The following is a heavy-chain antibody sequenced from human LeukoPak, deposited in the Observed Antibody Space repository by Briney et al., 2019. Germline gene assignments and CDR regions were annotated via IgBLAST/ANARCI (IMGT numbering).Heavy chain of an antibody. CDR1: GYTFMNYG. CDR3: ARGSGLIGWYYFDY. D-gene: IGHD3-3*01. Sequence: ASVKVSCKTSGYTFMNYGITWVRQAPGQGLEWMGWISAYNGDTNYAQKLQGRVTMTTDTSTSTAYMELRSLRSDDTAVYYCARGSGLIGWYYFDYWGQGTLVTVSS. V-gene: IGHV1-18*01. J-gene: IGHJ4*02. CDR2: ISAYNGDT.